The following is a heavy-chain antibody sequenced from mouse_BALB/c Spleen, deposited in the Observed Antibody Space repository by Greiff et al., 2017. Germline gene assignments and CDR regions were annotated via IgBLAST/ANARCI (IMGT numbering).Heavy chain of an antibody. J-gene: IGHJ4*01. Sequence: QVQLQQSGPGLVAPSQSLSITCTVSGFSLTSYGVHWVSQPPGKGLEWLGVIWAGGSTNYNSALMSRLSISKDNSKSQVFLKMNSLQTDDTAMYYCARGPYYRYDDAMDYWGQGTSVTVSS. CDR1: GFSLTSYG. D-gene: IGHD2-14*01. CDR3: ARGPYYRYDDAMDY. CDR2: IWAGGST. V-gene: IGHV2-9*02.